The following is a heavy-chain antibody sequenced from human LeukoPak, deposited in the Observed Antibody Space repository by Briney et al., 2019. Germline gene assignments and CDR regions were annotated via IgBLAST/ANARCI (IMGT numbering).Heavy chain of an antibody. CDR1: GFTFSSYW. CDR3: ASGEMDIVVLPAALFYYYYGMDV. CDR2: INSDGSRT. Sequence: GGSLRLSCAASGFTFSSYWMRWVRQAPGKGLVWVSRINSDGSRTSYADSVKGRFTISRDNAKNTLYLQMNSLRAEDTAVYYCASGEMDIVVLPAALFYYYYGMDVWGQGTTVTVSS. J-gene: IGHJ6*02. D-gene: IGHD2-2*03. V-gene: IGHV3-74*01.